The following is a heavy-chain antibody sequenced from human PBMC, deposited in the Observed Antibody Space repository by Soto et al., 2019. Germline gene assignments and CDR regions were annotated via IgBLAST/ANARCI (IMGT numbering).Heavy chain of an antibody. J-gene: IGHJ5*02. Sequence: GASVKVSCKASGYTFTSYGISWVRQAPGQGLEWMGWISAYNGNTNYAQKLQGRVTMTTDTSTSTAYMELRSLRSDDTAAYYCARSGDYYGSGSYNNWFDPWGQGTLVTVSS. D-gene: IGHD3-10*01. CDR3: ARSGDYYGSGSYNNWFDP. V-gene: IGHV1-18*04. CDR2: ISAYNGNT. CDR1: GYTFTSYG.